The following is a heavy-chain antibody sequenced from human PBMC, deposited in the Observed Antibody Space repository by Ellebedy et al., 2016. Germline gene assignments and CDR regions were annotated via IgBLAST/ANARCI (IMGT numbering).Heavy chain of an antibody. D-gene: IGHD3-22*01. CDR1: GGSISSRSYY. J-gene: IGHJ3*01. CDR2: VSYSGST. V-gene: IGHV4-39*01. Sequence: SETLSLTXTVSGGSISSRSYYWGWIRQPPGKGLEWIGTVSYSGSTYYNPSLKSRVTISLDMSKNQFSLKLSSVTAADTAIYYCARQGPDGSGSAGNAFDFWGQGTMVTVSS. CDR3: ARQGPDGSGSAGNAFDF.